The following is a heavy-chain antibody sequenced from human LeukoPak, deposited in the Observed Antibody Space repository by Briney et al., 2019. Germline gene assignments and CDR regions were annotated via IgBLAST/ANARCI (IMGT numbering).Heavy chain of an antibody. D-gene: IGHD3-22*01. CDR2: IIPIFGTA. CDR1: GGTFSSYA. J-gene: IGHJ4*02. CDR3: ARPSRYYDSSGLQAYYFDY. V-gene: IGHV1-69*01. Sequence: ASVKVSCKASGGTFSSYAISWVRQAPGQGLEWMGGIIPIFGTANYAQKFQGRVTITADESTSTAYMELSSLRSEDTAVYYCARPSRYYDSSGLQAYYFDYWGQGTLVTVSS.